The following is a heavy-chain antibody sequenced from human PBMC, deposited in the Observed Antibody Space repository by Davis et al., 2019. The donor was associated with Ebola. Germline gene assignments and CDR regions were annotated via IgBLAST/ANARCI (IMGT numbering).Heavy chain of an antibody. D-gene: IGHD3-3*01. Sequence: GGSLRLSCAASGFTFSSYGMHWVRQAPGKGLEWVAVIWYDGSNKYYADSVKGRFTISRDNSKNTLYLQMNSLRAEDTAVYYCARDNPRFLEWLFSYYYMDVWGKGTTVTVSS. J-gene: IGHJ6*03. V-gene: IGHV3-33*01. CDR1: GFTFSSYG. CDR3: ARDNPRFLEWLFSYYYMDV. CDR2: IWYDGSNK.